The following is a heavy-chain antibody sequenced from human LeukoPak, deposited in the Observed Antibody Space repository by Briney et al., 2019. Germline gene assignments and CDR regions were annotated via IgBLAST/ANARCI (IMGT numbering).Heavy chain of an antibody. Sequence: SQTLSLTCAISGDSVSSNSAAWNWIRQSPSRGLEWLGRTYYRSKWYNDYAVSVKSRITINPDTSKNQFPLQLNSVTPEDTAVYYCARDSPLTTVTTFPYWYFDLWGRGTLVTVSS. V-gene: IGHV6-1*01. CDR1: GDSVSSNSAA. CDR2: TYYRSKWYN. J-gene: IGHJ2*01. D-gene: IGHD4-17*01. CDR3: ARDSPLTTVTTFPYWYFDL.